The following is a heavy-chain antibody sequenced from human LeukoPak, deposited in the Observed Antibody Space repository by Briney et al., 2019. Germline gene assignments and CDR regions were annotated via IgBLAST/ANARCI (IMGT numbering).Heavy chain of an antibody. Sequence: SETLSLTCTVSGGSISSGGYYWSWIRQHPGKGLEWIGYIYYSGSTYYNPSLKSRVTISVDTSKNQFSLKLSSVTAADTAVYYCARGDNWYFDLWGRGTLVTVSS. J-gene: IGHJ2*01. CDR3: ARGDNWYFDL. D-gene: IGHD2-15*01. CDR1: GGSISSGGYY. V-gene: IGHV4-31*03. CDR2: IYYSGST.